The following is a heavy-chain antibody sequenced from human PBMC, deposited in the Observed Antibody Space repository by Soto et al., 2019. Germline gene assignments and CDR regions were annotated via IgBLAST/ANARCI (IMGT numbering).Heavy chain of an antibody. CDR1: GFAFSDSW. Sequence: GGSLRLSCAASGFAFSDSWMNWVRQAPGKGLEWVASAVPDGSEKYYVDSVRGRFTISRDNTQTSLYLQMNSLRVDDTAIYYCARDRGYNCLDLWGQGTLVTVSS. CDR3: ARDRGYNCLDL. CDR2: AVPDGSEK. V-gene: IGHV3-7*01. J-gene: IGHJ5*01.